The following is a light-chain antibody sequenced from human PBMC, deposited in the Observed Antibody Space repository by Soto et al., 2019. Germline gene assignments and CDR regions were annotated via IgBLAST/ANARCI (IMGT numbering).Light chain of an antibody. V-gene: IGLV3-9*01. J-gene: IGLJ1*01. CDR2: RDS. Sequence: ELTQPLSVSVALGQTATITCGGDNIGSYNVHWYQQKPGQAPVLVIYRDSNRPSGIPDRFSGSNSGNTATLTISRAQPGDEADYFCQVWDSSLEVFGTGTKLTVL. CDR3: QVWDSSLEV. CDR1: NIGSYN.